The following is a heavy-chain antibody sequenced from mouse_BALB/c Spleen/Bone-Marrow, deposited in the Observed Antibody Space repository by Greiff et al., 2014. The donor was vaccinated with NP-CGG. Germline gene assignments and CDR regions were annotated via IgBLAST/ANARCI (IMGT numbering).Heavy chain of an antibody. J-gene: IGHJ2*01. CDR2: INPSNGGT. V-gene: IGHV1S81*02. CDR1: GYTFTSFY. Sequence: VHLVESGAELVKPGASVKLSCKASGYTFTSFYMYWVKQRPGQGLEWIGGINPSNGGTNFNEKFKSKATLTLDKSSSTAYMQLSSLTSEDSAVYYCTRGSYGSSQYYFDYWGQGTTLTVSS. D-gene: IGHD1-1*01. CDR3: TRGSYGSSQYYFDY.